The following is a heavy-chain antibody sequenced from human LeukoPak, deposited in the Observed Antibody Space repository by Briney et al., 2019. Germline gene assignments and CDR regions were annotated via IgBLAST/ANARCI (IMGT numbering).Heavy chain of an antibody. D-gene: IGHD4-11*01. CDR2: ISSSSSYI. V-gene: IGHV3-21*01. J-gene: IGHJ4*02. Sequence: GRSLRLSCAASGFTFSSYSMNWVRQAPGKGLEWVSSISSSSSYIYYADSVKGRFTISRDNAKNSLYLQMNSLRAEDTAVYYCAREVVYSNYAFDYWGQGTLVTVSS. CDR3: AREVVYSNYAFDY. CDR1: GFTFSSYS.